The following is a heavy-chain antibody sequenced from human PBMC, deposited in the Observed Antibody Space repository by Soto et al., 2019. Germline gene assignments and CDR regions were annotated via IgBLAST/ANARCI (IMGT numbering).Heavy chain of an antibody. Sequence: GESLKISCNGSGYSFTSYWISWVRQMPGKGLEWMGRIDPSDSYTNYSPSFQGHVTISADKSISTAYLQWSSLKASDTAMYYCARSDIAAAGDYFDYWGQGTLVTVYS. CDR3: ARSDIAAAGDYFDY. J-gene: IGHJ4*02. CDR1: GYSFTSYW. V-gene: IGHV5-10-1*01. D-gene: IGHD6-13*01. CDR2: IDPSDSYT.